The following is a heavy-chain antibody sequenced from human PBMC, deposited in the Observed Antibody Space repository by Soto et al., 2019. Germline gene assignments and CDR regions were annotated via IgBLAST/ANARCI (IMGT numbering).Heavy chain of an antibody. D-gene: IGHD3-16*01. CDR3: ARHGLTAYMAYYFDF. V-gene: IGHV4-39*01. Sequence: PSETLSLTCTVSGGSISDDTYYWGWIRQPPGKGLEWIGSIYYTGSSYYNPSLKSRITVSVDTSKNQFSLNLTSVTAADTAVYYCARHGLTAYMAYYFDFWGQGTQVTVSS. CDR2: IYYTGSS. J-gene: IGHJ4*02. CDR1: GGSISDDTYY.